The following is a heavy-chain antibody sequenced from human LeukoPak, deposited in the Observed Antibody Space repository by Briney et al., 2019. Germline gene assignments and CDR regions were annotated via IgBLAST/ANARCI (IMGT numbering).Heavy chain of an antibody. CDR2: ISWNSGSI. V-gene: IGHV3-9*01. CDR1: GFTFDDYA. CDR3: AKGRGYYDSQWT. D-gene: IGHD3-22*01. J-gene: IGHJ5*02. Sequence: GGSLRLSCAASGFTFDDYAMHWVRQAPGKGLEWVSGISWNSGSIDYADPVKGRFTISRDNAKNSLYLQMNSLRAEDTALYYCAKGRGYYDSQWTWGQGTLVTVSS.